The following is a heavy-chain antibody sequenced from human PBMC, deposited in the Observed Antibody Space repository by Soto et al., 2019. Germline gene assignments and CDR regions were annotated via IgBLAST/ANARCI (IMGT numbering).Heavy chain of an antibody. J-gene: IGHJ5*02. D-gene: IGHD2-8*01. CDR3: ARHRRPTNYWFDP. CDR1: GGSISSRRYS. V-gene: IGHV4-39*01. CDR2: FYYSENT. Sequence: PSETLSLTCSVSGGSISSRRYSWGWIRQPPGEGLEWIGTFYYSENTYYNPSPKSRVSISVDTSKNQFSLKLSSVTAADTAVYYCARHRRPTNYWFDPWGQGTLVTVSS.